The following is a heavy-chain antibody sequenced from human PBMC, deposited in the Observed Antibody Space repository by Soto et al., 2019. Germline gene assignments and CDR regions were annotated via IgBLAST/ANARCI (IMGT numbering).Heavy chain of an antibody. CDR3: ARRLKAVAGTLGGYYYYYMDV. J-gene: IGHJ6*03. CDR1: GYSFTSYW. Sequence: PGESLKISCKGSGYSFTSYWIGWVRQMPGKGLEWMGIIYPGDSDTRYSPSFQGQVTISADKSISTAYLQWSSLKASDTAMYYCARRLKAVAGTLGGYYYYYMDVWGKGTSVTVSS. CDR2: IYPGDSDT. V-gene: IGHV5-51*01. D-gene: IGHD6-19*01.